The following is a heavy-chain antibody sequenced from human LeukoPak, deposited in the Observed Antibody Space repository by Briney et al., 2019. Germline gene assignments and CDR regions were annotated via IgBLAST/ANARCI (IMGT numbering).Heavy chain of an antibody. CDR2: IKQDGSEK. CDR1: GFTFSNFW. Sequence: GGSLRLSCAAPGFTFSNFWMTWVRQAPGKGLEWVASIKQDGSEKYYVDSVKGRFTISRDNAKNSLDLQMNSLRDDDTAVYFCASRNYGGSPVPLDFWGQGTLVTVSS. CDR3: ASRNYGGSPVPLDF. D-gene: IGHD4-23*01. J-gene: IGHJ4*02. V-gene: IGHV3-7*01.